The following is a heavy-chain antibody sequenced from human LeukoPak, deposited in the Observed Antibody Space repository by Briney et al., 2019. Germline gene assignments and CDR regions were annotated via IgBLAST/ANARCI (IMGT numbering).Heavy chain of an antibody. CDR1: GGSISSSSYY. CDR2: IYYSGTT. Sequence: PSGTLSLTCTVSGGSISSSSYYWGWIRQPPGKGLEWIGSIYYSGTTYYNPSLKSRVTISVDTSKNQFSLKLSSVTAADTAVYYCARRDRGWYYFHNWGQGTLVTVSS. D-gene: IGHD6-19*01. J-gene: IGHJ4*02. CDR3: ARRDRGWYYFHN. V-gene: IGHV4-39*01.